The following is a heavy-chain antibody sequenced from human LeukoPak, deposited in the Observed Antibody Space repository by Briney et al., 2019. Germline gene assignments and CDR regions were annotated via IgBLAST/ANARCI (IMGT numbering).Heavy chain of an antibody. J-gene: IGHJ6*02. Sequence: PGGSLRFSCAASGFTFSNYGMHWVRQAPGKGLEWAADISYDGSNKYYADSVKGRFTISRDNSQNTLYLQMNSLRAEDTDVYYCAKDQSGSGHHAMDVWGQGTTVTVSS. CDR1: GFTFSNYG. V-gene: IGHV3-30*18. D-gene: IGHD3-10*01. CDR2: ISYDGSNK. CDR3: AKDQSGSGHHAMDV.